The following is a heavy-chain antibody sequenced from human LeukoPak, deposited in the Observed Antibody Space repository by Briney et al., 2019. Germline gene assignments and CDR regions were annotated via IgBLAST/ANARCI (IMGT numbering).Heavy chain of an antibody. CDR3: ARGNATGYYTYYYYYMDV. CDR1: GFTFSSYS. J-gene: IGHJ6*03. CDR2: ISSSSSYI. Sequence: GGSLRLSCAASGFTFSSYSMNWVRQAPGKGLEWVSSISSSSSYIYYADSVKGRFTISRDNAKNSLYLQMNSLRAEDTAVYYCARGNATGYYTYYYYYMDVWGKGTTVTVSS. V-gene: IGHV3-21*01. D-gene: IGHD3/OR15-3a*01.